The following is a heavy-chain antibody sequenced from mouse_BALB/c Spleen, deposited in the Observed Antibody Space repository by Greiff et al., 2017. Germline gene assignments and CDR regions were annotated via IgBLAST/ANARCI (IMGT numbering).Heavy chain of an antibody. CDR2: IDPENGNT. CDR1: GFTIKDYY. V-gene: IGHV14-1*02. CDR3: ARRPLYYGSSYYAMDY. Sequence: QLHKSGAELVRPGALVSLSCKASGFTIKDYYMPWVRQRPEQGLEWIGWIDPENGNTIYDPKFQGKASITADTSSNTAYLQLSSLTSEDTAVYYCARRPLYYGSSYYAMDYWGQGTSVTVSS. J-gene: IGHJ4*01. D-gene: IGHD1-1*01.